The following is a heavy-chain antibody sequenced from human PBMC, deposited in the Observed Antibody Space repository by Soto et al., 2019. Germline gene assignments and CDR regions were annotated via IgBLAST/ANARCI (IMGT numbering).Heavy chain of an antibody. CDR2: ISAYNGNT. J-gene: IGHJ6*02. CDR1: GYTFTSYG. Sequence: ASVKVSCKASGYTFTSYGISWVRQAPGQGLEWMGWISAYNGNTNYAQKLQGRVTMTTDTSTSTAYMELRSLRSDDTAVYYCARDVGTYYYDFYHGMDVWGQGTTVTVSS. CDR3: ARDVGTYYYDFYHGMDV. V-gene: IGHV1-18*01. D-gene: IGHD3-10*01.